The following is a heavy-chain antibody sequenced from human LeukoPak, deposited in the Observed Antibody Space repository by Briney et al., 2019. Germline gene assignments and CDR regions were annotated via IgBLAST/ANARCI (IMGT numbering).Heavy chain of an antibody. CDR2: ISPNSGDT. J-gene: IGHJ4*02. D-gene: IGHD3-10*01. Sequence: ASVKVSCKASGYTFSDNHMYWIRQAPGQGLECMGWISPNSGDTNYAQKFQGRITMTGDTSISTGYMELSSLRSDDTAVYYCARGGYYYGSGSYHLPLDYWGQGTLVTVSS. CDR3: ARGGYYYGSGSYHLPLDY. V-gene: IGHV1-2*02. CDR1: GYTFSDNH.